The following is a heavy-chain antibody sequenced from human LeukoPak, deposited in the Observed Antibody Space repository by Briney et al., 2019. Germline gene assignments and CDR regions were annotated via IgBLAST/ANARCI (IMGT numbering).Heavy chain of an antibody. CDR1: GYTFTSYG. V-gene: IGHV1-18*01. CDR2: ISAYNGNT. CDR3: ARSEYQLLFTVY. Sequence: ASVKVTCKASGYTFTSYGISWVRQAPGQGLEWMGWISAYNGNTNYAQKLQGRVTMTTDTSTSTAYMELRSLRSDDTAVYYCARSEYQLLFTVYWGQGTLVTVSS. D-gene: IGHD2-2*01. J-gene: IGHJ4*02.